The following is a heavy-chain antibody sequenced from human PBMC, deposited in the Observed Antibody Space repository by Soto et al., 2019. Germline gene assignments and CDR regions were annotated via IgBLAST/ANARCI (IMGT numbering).Heavy chain of an antibody. Sequence: QFPLVQSGAEVKKPGASVKVSCKASGYTFTSYAMHWVRQAPGQRLEWMGWINAGNGNTKYSQKFQGRVTITRDTAASTAYMELSSLRSEDTAVYYCARLFSSSWYYFDYWGQGTLVTVSS. CDR2: INAGNGNT. D-gene: IGHD6-13*01. CDR3: ARLFSSSWYYFDY. V-gene: IGHV1-3*01. CDR1: GYTFTSYA. J-gene: IGHJ4*02.